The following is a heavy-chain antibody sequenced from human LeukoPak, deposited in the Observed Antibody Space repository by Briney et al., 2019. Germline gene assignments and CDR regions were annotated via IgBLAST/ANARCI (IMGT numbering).Heavy chain of an antibody. D-gene: IGHD3-3*01. J-gene: IGHJ4*02. Sequence: TGGSLRLSCAASGFTFSSYGMNWVRQAPGKGLEWVSSISSSSSYIYYADSVKGRFTISRDNAKNSLYLQMNSLRAEDTAVYYCARESGASGVLRFLEWLPLDYWGQGTLVTVSS. CDR2: ISSSSSYI. V-gene: IGHV3-21*01. CDR3: ARESGASGVLRFLEWLPLDY. CDR1: GFTFSSYG.